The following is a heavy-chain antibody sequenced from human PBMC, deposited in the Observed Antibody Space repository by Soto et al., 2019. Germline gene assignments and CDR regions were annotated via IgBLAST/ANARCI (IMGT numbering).Heavy chain of an antibody. CDR1: GYTFKNYG. J-gene: IGHJ4*02. CDR3: ARDAQPKGVAAHGASDY. D-gene: IGHD6-19*01. V-gene: IGHV1-18*01. CDR2: IITYSGNR. Sequence: QVQLVQSGPEVKTPGASVKISCKASGYTFKNYGIKWVRQAPGQRLEWVGCIITYSGNRYSAEKFQGRVTMTTDTSTSTTYMELRSLTSDDTGVYYCARDAQPKGVAAHGASDYWGQGTLVTVSS.